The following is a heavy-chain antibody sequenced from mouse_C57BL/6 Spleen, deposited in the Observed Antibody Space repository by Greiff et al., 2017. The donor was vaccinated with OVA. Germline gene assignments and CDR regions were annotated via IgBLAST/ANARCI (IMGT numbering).Heavy chain of an antibody. CDR3: ARGRYYDGSSSWYFDV. CDR1: GYTFTSYN. Sequence: QVQLQQSGAELVRPGASVKMSCKASGYTFTSYNMHWVKQTPRQGLEWIGAIYPGNGDTSYNQKFKGKATLTVDTSSSTAYMQLSSLTSEDAAVYCCARGRYYDGSSSWYFDVWGTGTTVTVSS. J-gene: IGHJ1*03. V-gene: IGHV1-12*01. CDR2: IYPGNGDT. D-gene: IGHD1-1*01.